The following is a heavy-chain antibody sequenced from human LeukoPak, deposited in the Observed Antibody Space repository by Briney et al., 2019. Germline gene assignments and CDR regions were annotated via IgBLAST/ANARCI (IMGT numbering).Heavy chain of an antibody. Sequence: GGSLRLSCAASGFAFSSYAMSWVRQAPGKGLEWVSSISGSDGSTYYTDSVKGRFTISRDNSKNTVYLQMNSLRAEDTAVYFCAKTGSMVRGVIGAFDIWGQGTMVTVSS. CDR3: AKTGSMVRGVIGAFDI. J-gene: IGHJ3*02. CDR2: ISGSDGST. V-gene: IGHV3-23*01. CDR1: GFAFSSYA. D-gene: IGHD3-10*01.